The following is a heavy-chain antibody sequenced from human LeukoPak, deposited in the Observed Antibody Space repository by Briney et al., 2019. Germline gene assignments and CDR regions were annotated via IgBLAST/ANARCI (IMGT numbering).Heavy chain of an antibody. D-gene: IGHD4-17*01. J-gene: IGHJ3*02. Sequence: GGSLRLSCAASGFTFDDYTMHWVRQAPGKGLEWVSLISWDGGSTYYADSVKGRFTISRDNSKNSLYLQMNSLRTEDTALYYCARGYGDYGGAFDIWGQGTMVTVSS. CDR2: ISWDGGST. CDR1: GFTFDDYT. V-gene: IGHV3-43*01. CDR3: ARGYGDYGGAFDI.